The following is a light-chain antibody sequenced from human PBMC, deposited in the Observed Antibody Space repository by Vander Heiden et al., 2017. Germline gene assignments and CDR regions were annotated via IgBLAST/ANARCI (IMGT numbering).Light chain of an antibody. J-gene: IGLJ1*01. CDR2: DGS. V-gene: IGLV2-23*01. Sequence: QCAVTHAAASPGSRGHSTTISCTGTSSDVGSYNLVSWYQQHPGKAPKLMIYDGSKRPSGVSNRFSGSKSGNTASLTISGLQAEDEADYYCCSYAGSDTGVFGTGTKVTVL. CDR3: CSYAGSDTGV. CDR1: SSDVGSYNL.